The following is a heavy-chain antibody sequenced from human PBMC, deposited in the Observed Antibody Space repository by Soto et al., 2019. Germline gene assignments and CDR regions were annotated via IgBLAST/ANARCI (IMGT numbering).Heavy chain of an antibody. D-gene: IGHD3-16*01. CDR2: IYYKGDT. CDR1: GDSLNNNW. Sequence: QVQLLESGPTLVKPSEILFLTCSVSGDSLNNNWWTWIRQAPGTAPELVGYIYYKGDTRYNPSLESRVTISLDTTKNQISLELRSLSGADTAVYFCARGSLVYDSWGQGILVTVSS. J-gene: IGHJ4*02. CDR3: ARGSLVYDS. V-gene: IGHV4-59*01.